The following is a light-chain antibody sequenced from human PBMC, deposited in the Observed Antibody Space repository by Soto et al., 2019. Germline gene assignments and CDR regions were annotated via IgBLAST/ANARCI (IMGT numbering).Light chain of an antibody. CDR2: GAS. V-gene: IGKV3-20*01. Sequence: EIVLTQSPGTLSLSPGERATLSCRASQSVSSSYLAWYQQKPGQAPRLLIYGASSRATGIPARFSGSGSGTDFTLTISSLEPEDFAVYYCQQYVSIPLTFGGGTRLEIK. J-gene: IGKJ5*01. CDR3: QQYVSIPLT. CDR1: QSVSSSY.